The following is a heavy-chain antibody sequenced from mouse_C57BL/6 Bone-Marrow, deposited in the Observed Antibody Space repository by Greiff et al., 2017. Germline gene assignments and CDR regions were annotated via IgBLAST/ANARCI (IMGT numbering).Heavy chain of an antibody. CDR2: IYPGDGDT. D-gene: IGHD2-2*01. J-gene: IGHJ2*01. CDR1: GYAFSSSW. CDR3: ADGYAY. V-gene: IGHV1-82*01. Sequence: QVQLKQSGPELVKPGASVKISCKASGYAFSSSWMNWVKQRPGQGLEWIGRIYPGDGDTNYNGKFKGKATLTADKSSSTAYMHISSLTSEDSAVYFCADGYAYWGQGTTLTVSS.